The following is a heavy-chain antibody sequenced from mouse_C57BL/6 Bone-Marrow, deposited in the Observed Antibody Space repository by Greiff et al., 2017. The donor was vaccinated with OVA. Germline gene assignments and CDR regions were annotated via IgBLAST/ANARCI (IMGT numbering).Heavy chain of an antibody. CDR3: ARDAEGSSHWYFDV. V-gene: IGHV7-1*01. CDR2: SRNKANDYTT. D-gene: IGHD1-1*01. J-gene: IGHJ1*03. Sequence: DVMLVESGGGLVQSGRSLRLSCATSGFTFSDFYMEWVRQAPGKGLEWIAASRNKANDYTTEYSASVKGRFIVSRDTSQSILYLQMNALRAEDTAIYYCARDAEGSSHWYFDVWGTGTTVTVSS. CDR1: GFTFSDFY.